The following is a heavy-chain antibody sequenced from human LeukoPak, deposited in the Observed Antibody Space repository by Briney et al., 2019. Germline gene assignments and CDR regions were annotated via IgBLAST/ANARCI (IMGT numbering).Heavy chain of an antibody. CDR1: GFTFSSYG. J-gene: IGHJ1*01. D-gene: IGHD3-10*01. V-gene: IGHV3-30*02. Sequence: QTGGSLRLSCAASGFTFSSYGMHWVRQAPGKGLEWVAFIRYDGSNKYYADSVKGRFTISRDNSKNTLYLQMNSLRAEDTAVYYCAKKGRRVGWFGELSYFQHWGQGTLVTVSS. CDR3: AKKGRRVGWFGELSYFQH. CDR2: IRYDGSNK.